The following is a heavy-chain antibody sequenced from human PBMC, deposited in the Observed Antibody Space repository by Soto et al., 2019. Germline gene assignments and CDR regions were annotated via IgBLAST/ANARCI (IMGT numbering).Heavy chain of an antibody. J-gene: IGHJ3*02. Sequence: GGSLRLSCGASGFTFSTYGMHWVRQAPGKGLEWVAFISFDADNKYYADSVKGRFTISRDNAKNSLYLQMNSLRAEDTAVYYCARGKFAYGGFDIWGQGTMVTVSS. CDR3: ARGKFAYGGFDI. V-gene: IGHV3-30*03. CDR2: ISFDADNK. D-gene: IGHD4-17*01. CDR1: GFTFSTYG.